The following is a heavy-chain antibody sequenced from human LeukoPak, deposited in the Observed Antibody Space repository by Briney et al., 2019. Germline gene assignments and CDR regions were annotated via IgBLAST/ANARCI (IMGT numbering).Heavy chain of an antibody. CDR1: SGPICSFY. D-gene: IGHD5-18*01. CDR2: IYTSESA. V-gene: IGHV4-4*07. Sequence: PSETLSLTCTVSSGPICSFYWMWMPQPAGEGLEGIGRIYTSESANYNPFLKSRVTMPVNTCKNQSFLTLSSVTAADPAGYYWARARRQLWSWYFDLWGRGTLVTVSS. J-gene: IGHJ2*01. CDR3: ARARRQLWSWYFDL.